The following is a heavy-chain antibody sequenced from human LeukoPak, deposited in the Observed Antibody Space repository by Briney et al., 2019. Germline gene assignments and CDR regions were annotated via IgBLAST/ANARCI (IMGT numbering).Heavy chain of an antibody. CDR1: GGSISGYY. V-gene: IGHV4-59*01. CDR3: ARDGRAGSLFAY. Sequence: SETLSLTCTVSGGSISGYYWSWIRQPPGKGLEWVGYISYSESTNYKPSLKSRVTISVDTSKNQFSLKLSSVTAADTAIYYCARDGRAGSLFAYWGQGTLVTVSS. D-gene: IGHD6-19*01. CDR2: ISYSEST. J-gene: IGHJ4*02.